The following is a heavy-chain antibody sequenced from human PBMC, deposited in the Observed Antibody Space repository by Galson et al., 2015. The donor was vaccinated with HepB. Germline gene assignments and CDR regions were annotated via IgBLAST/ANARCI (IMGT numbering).Heavy chain of an antibody. CDR1: GFTFSSYA. CDR3: VKEGGGYSGYGGLDY. CDR2: ISSNGGST. D-gene: IGHD5-12*01. J-gene: IGHJ4*02. V-gene: IGHV3-64D*09. Sequence: SLRLSCAASGFTFSSYAMHWVRQAPGKGLEYVSAISSNGGSTYYADSVKGRFTISRDNSKNTLYLQMSSLRAEDTAVYYCVKEGGGYSGYGGLDYWGQGTLVTVSS.